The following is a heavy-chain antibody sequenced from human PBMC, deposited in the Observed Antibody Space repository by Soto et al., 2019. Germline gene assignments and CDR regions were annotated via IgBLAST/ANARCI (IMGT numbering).Heavy chain of an antibody. D-gene: IGHD1-1*01. V-gene: IGHV4-31*03. J-gene: IGHJ6*02. CDR2: IYYSGST. CDR1: GGSISSGGYY. Sequence: SETLSLTCTVSGGSISSGGYYWSWIRQHPGKGLEWIGYIYYSGSTYYNPSLKSRVTISVDTSKNQFSLKLSSVTAADTAVYYCARDTNDRMDVWGQGTTVTVSS. CDR3: ARDTNDRMDV.